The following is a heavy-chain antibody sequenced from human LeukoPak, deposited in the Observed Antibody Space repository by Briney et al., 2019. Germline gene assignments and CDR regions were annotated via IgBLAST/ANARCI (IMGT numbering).Heavy chain of an antibody. Sequence: PGGSLRLSCAASGFTFSSYAMSWVRQAPGKGLEWVSTISGSGSGGSTYYADSVKGRFTISRDNSKDTLYLQMNSLRAEDTAVYYCAKLLAVTNSYNFNYWGQGTLVTVSS. V-gene: IGHV3-23*01. J-gene: IGHJ4*02. CDR1: GFTFSSYA. CDR2: ISGSGSGGST. CDR3: AKLLAVTNSYNFNY. D-gene: IGHD6-19*01.